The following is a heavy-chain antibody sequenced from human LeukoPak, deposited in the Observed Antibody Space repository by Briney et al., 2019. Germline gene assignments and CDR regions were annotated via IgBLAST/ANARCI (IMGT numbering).Heavy chain of an antibody. V-gene: IGHV4-4*02. D-gene: IGHD4-17*01. CDR1: GGSVSSSNW. CDR3: VRDTPGGSYGDYDY. Sequence: PSETLSLTCTISGGSVSSSNWWGWIRPPPGKVLEWIGEIYHNGNTGYNPSLKSRVTISVDKSKNQFSLSLTSVTAADTAVYYCVRDTPGGSYGDYDYWGQGTLVTVSS. CDR2: IYHNGNT. J-gene: IGHJ4*02.